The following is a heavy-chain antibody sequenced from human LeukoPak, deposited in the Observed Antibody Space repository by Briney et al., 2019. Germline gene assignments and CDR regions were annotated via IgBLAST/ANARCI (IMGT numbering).Heavy chain of an antibody. CDR2: ISSSGSTI. Sequence: GGSLRLSCAASGFTFSSYEMNWVRQAPGKGLEWVSYISSSGSTIYYADSVKGRFTISRDNAKNSLYLQMNSLRAEDTAVYCCARPDSYCTNGVCYPNWFDPWGQGTLVTVSS. CDR3: ARPDSYCTNGVCYPNWFDP. J-gene: IGHJ5*02. D-gene: IGHD2-8*01. CDR1: GFTFSSYE. V-gene: IGHV3-48*03.